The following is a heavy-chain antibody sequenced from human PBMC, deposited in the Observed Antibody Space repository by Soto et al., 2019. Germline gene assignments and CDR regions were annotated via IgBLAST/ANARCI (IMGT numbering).Heavy chain of an antibody. J-gene: IGHJ3*02. CDR3: ARDGIAVAGRVVRAFDI. CDR1: GGSISSYY. V-gene: IGHV4-59*01. CDR2: IYYSGST. Sequence: SETLSLTCTVSGGSISSYYWSWIRQPPGKGLEWIGYIYYSGSTNYNPSLKSRVTISVDTSKNQFSLKLSSVAAADTAVYYCARDGIAVAGRVVRAFDIWGQGTMVTVSS. D-gene: IGHD6-19*01.